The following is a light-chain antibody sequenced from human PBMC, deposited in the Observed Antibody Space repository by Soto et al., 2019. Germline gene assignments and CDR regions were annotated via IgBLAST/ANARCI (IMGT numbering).Light chain of an antibody. CDR2: AAS. V-gene: IGKV1-12*01. Sequence: DIQMTQSPSSVSASVGDRVTITCRASQSISSSLAWYQQKPGTVPKLLIYAASSLQSGVPSRFSGSGAGTEFTLSITSLQPEDFGTYYCQQGDSFPITFGQGTRLEIE. J-gene: IGKJ5*01. CDR1: QSISSS. CDR3: QQGDSFPIT.